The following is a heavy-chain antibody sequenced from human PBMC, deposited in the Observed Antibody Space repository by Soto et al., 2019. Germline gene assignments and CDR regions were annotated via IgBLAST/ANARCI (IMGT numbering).Heavy chain of an antibody. CDR3: ARERLAGNWVDDFDI. Sequence: QVQLVQSGAEVKKPGASVKVSCKTSGYTFTNHGINWVRQAPGQGLEWMGWINPYNANVNYAQKLQGRVTMTTQTSKSTADMARRSLKSDETSVYYCARERLAGNWVDDFDIWGEGTMVSVYS. J-gene: IGHJ3*02. CDR1: GYTFTNHG. CDR2: INPYNANV. D-gene: IGHD2-15*01. V-gene: IGHV1-18*04.